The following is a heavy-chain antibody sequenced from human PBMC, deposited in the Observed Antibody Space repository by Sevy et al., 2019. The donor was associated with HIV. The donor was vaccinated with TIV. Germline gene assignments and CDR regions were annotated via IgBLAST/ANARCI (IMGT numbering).Heavy chain of an antibody. CDR3: AKNIWTGYYVPHGY. Sequence: GGSLRPSCAASGFSFRNYGMHWVRQAPGKGLEWVAFISNDGSNKYYADSVKGRFTISRDNSQNTLYLQVNNVRADDTAVFYCAKNIWTGYYVPHGYWGQGTLVTVSS. CDR1: GFSFRNYG. J-gene: IGHJ4*02. D-gene: IGHD3-9*01. CDR2: ISNDGSNK. V-gene: IGHV3-30*02.